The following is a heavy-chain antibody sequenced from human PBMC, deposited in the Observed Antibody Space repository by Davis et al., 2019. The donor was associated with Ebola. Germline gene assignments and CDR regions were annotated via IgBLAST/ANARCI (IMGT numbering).Heavy chain of an antibody. D-gene: IGHD2-2*01. CDR2: IKSKGDGGTT. CDR1: GFTFSNAW. CDR3: TTDIVLVPAAMGLYYYYYGMDV. V-gene: IGHV3-15*01. J-gene: IGHJ6*02. Sequence: GESLKISCAGSGFTFSNAWMSWVRQAPGKGLEWVGRIKSKGDGGTTDYAAPVKGRFTISRDDSKNTLYLQMNSLKTEDTAVYYCTTDIVLVPAAMGLYYYYYGMDVWGQGTTVTVSS.